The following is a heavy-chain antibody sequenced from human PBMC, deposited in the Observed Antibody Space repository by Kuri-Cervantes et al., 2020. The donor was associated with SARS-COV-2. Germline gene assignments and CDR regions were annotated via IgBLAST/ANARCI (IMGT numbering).Heavy chain of an antibody. D-gene: IGHD1-7*01. CDR3: ATGHNWNYVSGGMDV. V-gene: IGHV1-24*01. CDR2: FDPEDGET. Sequence: ASVKVSCKVSGYTLTELSMHWVRQAPGKGLEWMGGFDPEDGETIYAQKFQGRVTMTEDTSTDTAYMELSSLSSEDTAVYYCATGHNWNYVSGGMDVWGQGTTVTVSS. CDR1: GYTLTELS. J-gene: IGHJ6*02.